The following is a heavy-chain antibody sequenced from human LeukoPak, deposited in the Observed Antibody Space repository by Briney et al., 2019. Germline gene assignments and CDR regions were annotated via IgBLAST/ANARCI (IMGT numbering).Heavy chain of an antibody. CDR2: IDPSDSDT. V-gene: IGHV5-51*01. J-gene: IGHJ4*02. Sequence: GESLKISCKASGYSFTSYWIGWVRHMPGKGLEWMGIIDPSDSDTRYTPSFQGQVTISADRSLSTACLQWYSLEASDTAMYYCARQTAMGRSGDYWGQGTLVTVSS. D-gene: IGHD5-18*01. CDR1: GYSFTSYW. CDR3: ARQTAMGRSGDY.